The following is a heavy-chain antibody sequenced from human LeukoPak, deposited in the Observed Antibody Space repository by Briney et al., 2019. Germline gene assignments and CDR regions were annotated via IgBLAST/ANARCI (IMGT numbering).Heavy chain of an antibody. CDR1: GFTFSSYW. CDR3: ARDGTYSSSSFDY. CDR2: IKQDGSEK. Sequence: GGSLRLSCAASGFTFSSYWMSWVRQAPGKGLEWVANIKQDGSEKYYLDSVKGRFTISRDNAKNSLYLQMNSLRAEDTAVYYCARDGTYSSSSFDYWGQGTLVTVSS. V-gene: IGHV3-7*01. D-gene: IGHD6-6*01. J-gene: IGHJ4*02.